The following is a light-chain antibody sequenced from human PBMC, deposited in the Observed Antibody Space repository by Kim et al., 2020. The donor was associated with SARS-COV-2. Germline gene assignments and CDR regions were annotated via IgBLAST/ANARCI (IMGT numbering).Light chain of an antibody. CDR2: GAS. J-gene: IGKJ5*01. CDR3: QQYGSSRTIT. Sequence: EIVLTQSAGTLSLSPGERATLSCRASQSISSNYLAWYQQKPGQAPRLLIYGASSRATGIPDRFSGNGSGTDFTLTISRLEPEDFAVYYCQQYGSSRTITFGQGTRLEIK. CDR1: QSISSNY. V-gene: IGKV3-20*01.